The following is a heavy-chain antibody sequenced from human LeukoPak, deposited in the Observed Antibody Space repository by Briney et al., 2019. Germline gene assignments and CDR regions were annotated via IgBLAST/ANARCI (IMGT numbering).Heavy chain of an antibody. J-gene: IGHJ4*02. CDR1: GGSISSYY. CDR3: ASSYYYDSSGYYPLDY. V-gene: IGHV4-4*09. D-gene: IGHD3-22*01. Sequence: SETLSLTCTVSGGSISSYYWSWIRQPPGKGLEWIGYIYTSGSTNYNPSLKSRVTISVDTSKNQFSLKLSSVTAADTAVYYCASSYYYDSSGYYPLDYWGQGTLVTVSS. CDR2: IYTSGST.